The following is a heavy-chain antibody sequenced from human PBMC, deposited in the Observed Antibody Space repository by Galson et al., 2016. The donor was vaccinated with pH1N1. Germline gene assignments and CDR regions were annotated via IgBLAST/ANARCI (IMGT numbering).Heavy chain of an antibody. J-gene: IGHJ4*02. V-gene: IGHV1-18*01. CDR2: ISTSKGNT. CDR3: ARDQNWNLDY. Sequence: SGYTFTTFGIRWVRQAPGKGLEWLGWISTSKGNTKNAQRLLDRVTMTRDTSTSTVFMELTSLRSDDTAIYHCARDQNWNLDYWGQGTLVTVSS. D-gene: IGHD1-1*01. CDR1: GYTFTTFG.